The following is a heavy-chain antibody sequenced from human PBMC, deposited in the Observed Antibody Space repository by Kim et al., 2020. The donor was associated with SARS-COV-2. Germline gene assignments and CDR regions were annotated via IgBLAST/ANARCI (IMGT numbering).Heavy chain of an antibody. CDR2: IYYSGST. Sequence: SETLSLTCTVSGVSISSSSYYWGWIRQPPGKGLEWIGSIYYSGSTYYNPSLKSRVTISVDTSKNQFSLKLSSVTAADTAVYYCTREPFITVIVVAQGYYYGMDVWGQGTAVTVSS. J-gene: IGHJ6*02. V-gene: IGHV4-39*02. CDR3: TREPFITVIVVAQGYYYGMDV. D-gene: IGHD3-22*01. CDR1: GVSISSSSYY.